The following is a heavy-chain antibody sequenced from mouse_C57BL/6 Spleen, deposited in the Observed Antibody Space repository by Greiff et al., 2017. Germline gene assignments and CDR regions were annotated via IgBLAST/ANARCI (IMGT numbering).Heavy chain of an antibody. CDR2: IHPNSGST. CDR3: ARRIYYGTSPVDFDY. CDR1: GYTFTSYW. V-gene: IGHV1-64*01. D-gene: IGHD1-1*01. J-gene: IGHJ2*01. Sequence: VQLQQPGAELVKPGASVKLSCKASGYTFTSYWMHWVKQRPGPSLEWIGMIHPNSGSTNYNEKFKSKATLTVDKSSSTAYMQLSSLTSEDSAVYYWARRIYYGTSPVDFDYGGQGTTLTVSS.